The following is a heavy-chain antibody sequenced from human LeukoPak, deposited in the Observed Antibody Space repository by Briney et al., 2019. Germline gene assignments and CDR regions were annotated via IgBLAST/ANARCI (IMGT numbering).Heavy chain of an antibody. CDR3: ARASYSYDINGWVPFDY. CDR1: DDSITMYY. Sequence: SETLSLTCTVSDDSITMYYWTWIRQPPGKGLEWIGYVDHTGSTKFNPSLNGRVSISRDTSNNFFSLRLRSVTAADTAVYYCARASYSYDINGWVPFDYWGQGTLVTVSS. D-gene: IGHD3-22*01. J-gene: IGHJ4*02. CDR2: VDHTGST. V-gene: IGHV4-59*01.